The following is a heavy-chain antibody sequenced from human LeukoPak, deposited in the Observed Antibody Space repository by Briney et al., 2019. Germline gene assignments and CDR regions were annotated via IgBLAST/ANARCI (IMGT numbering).Heavy chain of an antibody. Sequence: KPSETLSLTCTVSGGSISSYYWSWIRQPPGKGLEWIGYIHYSGSTKYNPSLKSRVTISVDTSKNQFSLKLSSVTAADTAVYYCTRGVDTEALDYWGQGTLVTVSS. CDR1: GGSISSYY. CDR3: TRGVDTEALDY. J-gene: IGHJ4*02. D-gene: IGHD5-18*01. V-gene: IGHV4-59*01. CDR2: IHYSGST.